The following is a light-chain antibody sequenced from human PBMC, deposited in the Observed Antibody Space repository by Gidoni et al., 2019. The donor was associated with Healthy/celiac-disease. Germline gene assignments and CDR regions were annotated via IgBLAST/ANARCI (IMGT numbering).Light chain of an antibody. CDR3: SSYTSSSTLDWV. V-gene: IGLV2-14*01. J-gene: IGLJ3*02. CDR2: DVS. CDR1: SSDVCGYNY. Sequence: QSALTQPASVYGSPGHSITISCTGTSSDVCGYNYVSWYQQHPGKAPKLMIYDVSNRPSGVSNRFSGSKSGNTASLTISGLQAEDEADYYCSSYTSSSTLDWVFGGGTKLTVL.